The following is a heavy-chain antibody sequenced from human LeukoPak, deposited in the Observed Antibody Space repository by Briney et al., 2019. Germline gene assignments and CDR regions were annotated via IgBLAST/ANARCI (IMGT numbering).Heavy chain of an antibody. D-gene: IGHD2-2*01. V-gene: IGHV3-9*01. J-gene: IGHJ6*02. CDR3: GKDISSTTYYYYGMDV. Sequence: GGSLRLSCAASGLTFDDYAMDWVRQAPGKGLEWVSCISWNSGSIGCADSMKGRFTISRDNAKNSLYLQMNSLRAEDTALYYCGKDISSTTYYYYGMDVWGQGTTVTVSS. CDR2: ISWNSGSI. CDR1: GLTFDDYA.